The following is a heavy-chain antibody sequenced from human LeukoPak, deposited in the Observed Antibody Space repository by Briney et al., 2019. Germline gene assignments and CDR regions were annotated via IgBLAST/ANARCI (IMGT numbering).Heavy chain of an antibody. CDR1: GGPISSSYW. Sequence: PSGTLSLTCAVSGGPISSSYWWSGVRQPPGKGREWVGEIYHRGSTNYNPSLRRRVTILVDKSNNQFSLRPRSVTAADTAVYYCARSGYVAAVTPIKYYFAMPVWGQGTTVTVSS. CDR2: IYHRGST. V-gene: IGHV4-4*02. J-gene: IGHJ6*02. D-gene: IGHD4-17*01. CDR3: ARSGYVAAVTPIKYYFAMPV.